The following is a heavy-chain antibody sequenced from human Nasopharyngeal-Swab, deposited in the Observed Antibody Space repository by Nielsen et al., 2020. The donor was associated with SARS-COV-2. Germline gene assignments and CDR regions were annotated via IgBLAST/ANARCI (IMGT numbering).Heavy chain of an antibody. Sequence: WIRQPPGKGLEWVSYISSSGSTIYHADSVKGRFTISRDNAKNSLYLQMNSLRAEDTAVYYCARDGYSSSSSYYYYYGMDVWGQGTTVTVSS. CDR2: ISSSGSTI. V-gene: IGHV3-11*01. J-gene: IGHJ6*02. D-gene: IGHD6-6*01. CDR3: ARDGYSSSSSYYYYYGMDV.